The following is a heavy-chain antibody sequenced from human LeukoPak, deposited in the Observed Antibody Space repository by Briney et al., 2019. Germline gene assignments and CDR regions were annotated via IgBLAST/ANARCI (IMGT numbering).Heavy chain of an antibody. Sequence: AGGSLRLSCAASEFTFSSYNMNWVRQAPGKGLEWVSYISSSGSTIYYADSVKGRFTISRDSAKNSLYLQMNSLRAEDTAVYYCAELGITMIGGVLGKGTTVTVSS. CDR2: ISSSGSTI. J-gene: IGHJ6*04. CDR3: AELGITMIGGV. D-gene: IGHD3-10*02. V-gene: IGHV3-48*04. CDR1: EFTFSSYN.